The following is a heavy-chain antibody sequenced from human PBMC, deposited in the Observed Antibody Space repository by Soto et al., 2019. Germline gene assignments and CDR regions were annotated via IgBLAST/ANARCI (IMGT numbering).Heavy chain of an antibody. CDR1: GYTFTSYY. D-gene: IGHD2-2*01. CDR3: ARDWIDNEARLLSGPYNFDY. Sequence: GASVKVSCKASGYTFTSYYMHWVRQAPGQGLEWMGIINPSGGSTSYAQKFQGRVTMTRDTSTSTVYMELSSLRSEDTAVYYFARDWIDNEARLLSGPYNFDYWGQGTLVTVSS. V-gene: IGHV1-46*01. J-gene: IGHJ4*02. CDR2: INPSGGST.